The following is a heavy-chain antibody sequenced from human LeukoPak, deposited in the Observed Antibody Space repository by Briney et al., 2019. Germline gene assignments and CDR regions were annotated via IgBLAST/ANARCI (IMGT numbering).Heavy chain of an antibody. CDR1: GFSFSRHW. D-gene: IGHD3-10*01. J-gene: IGHJ6*03. Sequence: PGGSLRLSCAASGFSFSRHWMSWARQAPGKGLEWVANIKQDGSEEYYVDSVKGRFTISRDNAQNSLHLQMNSLRAEDTAVYCCARAPRRGVMDVWGKGTTVSVSS. CDR3: ARAPRRGVMDV. CDR2: IKQDGSEE. V-gene: IGHV3-7*01.